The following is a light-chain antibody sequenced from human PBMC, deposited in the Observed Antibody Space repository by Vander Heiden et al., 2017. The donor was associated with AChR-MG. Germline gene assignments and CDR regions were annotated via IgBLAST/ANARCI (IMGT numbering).Light chain of an antibody. Sequence: DIVLTQSPLSLHVTPGEPASISCRSSQSLLHSNGYNLLDWYLQKPGQSPQLLIYLGSNRASGVPDRFSGSGSGTDFTLRISRVEAEDVGVYYCMQALQTPYTFGQGTKLEIE. J-gene: IGKJ2*01. CDR1: QSLLHSNGYNL. CDR3: MQALQTPYT. CDR2: LGS. V-gene: IGKV2-28*01.